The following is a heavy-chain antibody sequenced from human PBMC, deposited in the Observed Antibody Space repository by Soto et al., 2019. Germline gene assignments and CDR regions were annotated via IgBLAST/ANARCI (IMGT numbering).Heavy chain of an antibody. CDR1: GYTFTSYG. CDR2: ISAYNGNT. J-gene: IGHJ4*02. Sequence: ASVKVSCKASGYTFTSYGISWVRQAPGQGLEWMGWISAYNGNTNYAQKLQGRVTMTTDTSTSTAYMELRSLRPDDTAVYYCARGGYCSGGRCSGVVYLGQGSRVTVSS. D-gene: IGHD2-15*01. CDR3: ARGGYCSGGRCSGVVY. V-gene: IGHV1-18*01.